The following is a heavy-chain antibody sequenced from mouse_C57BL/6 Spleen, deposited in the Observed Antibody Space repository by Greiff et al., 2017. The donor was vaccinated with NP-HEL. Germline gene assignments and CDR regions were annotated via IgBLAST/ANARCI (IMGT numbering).Heavy chain of an antibody. D-gene: IGHD2-4*01. J-gene: IGHJ3*01. CDR1: GYSITSGYD. V-gene: IGHV3-1*01. CDR2: IRYSGST. Sequence: EVQLQESGPGMVKPSQSLSLTCTVTGYSITSGYDWHWIRHFPGNKLEWLGYIRYSGSTNYNPSLKSRISITHDTSKNHFFLKLNAVTTEDTATYYCARAGYDYGEACFAYWGQGTLVTVSA. CDR3: ARAGYDYGEACFAY.